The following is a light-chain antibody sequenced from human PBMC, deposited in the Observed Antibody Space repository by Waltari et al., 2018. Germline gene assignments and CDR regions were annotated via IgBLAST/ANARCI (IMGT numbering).Light chain of an antibody. CDR2: QDS. J-gene: IGLJ2*01. CDR3: QAWDSSMVV. CDR1: KLGDKY. Sequence: SYELTQPPSVSVSPGQTASITCSGDKLGDKYACWYQQKPGQSPVLVIYQDSKRPPGIPGRFAGSNSGNTATLTISGTQAMDEADYYCQAWDSSMVVFGGGTKLTVL. V-gene: IGLV3-1*01.